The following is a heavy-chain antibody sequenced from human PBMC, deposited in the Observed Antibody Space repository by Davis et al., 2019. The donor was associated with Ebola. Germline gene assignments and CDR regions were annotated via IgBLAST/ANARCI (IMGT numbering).Heavy chain of an antibody. D-gene: IGHD6-6*01. V-gene: IGHV3-11*01. Sequence: GESLKISCAASGFTFSDYYMSWIRQAPGKGLEWVSYISSSGSTIYYADSVKGRFTISRDNAKKSLYLQMNSLRAEDTAVYYCARFLRAGRLYYYYGMDVWGQGTTVTVSS. J-gene: IGHJ6*02. CDR3: ARFLRAGRLYYYYGMDV. CDR2: ISSSGSTI. CDR1: GFTFSDYY.